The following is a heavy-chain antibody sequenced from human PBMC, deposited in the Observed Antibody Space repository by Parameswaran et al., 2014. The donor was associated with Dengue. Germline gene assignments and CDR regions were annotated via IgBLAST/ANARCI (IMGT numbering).Heavy chain of an antibody. CDR2: INPSGGST. V-gene: IGHV1-46*03. J-gene: IGHJ6*02. D-gene: IGHD6-6*01. Sequence: WVRQAPGQGLEWMGIINPSGGSTSYAQKFQGRVTMTRDTSTSTVYMELSSLRSEDTAVYYCAWGAKGRSSRYYYYGMDVWGQGTTVTVSS. CDR3: AWGAKGRSSRYYYYGMDV.